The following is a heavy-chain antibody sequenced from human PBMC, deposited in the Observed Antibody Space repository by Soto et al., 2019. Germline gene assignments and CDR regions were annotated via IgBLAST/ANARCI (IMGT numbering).Heavy chain of an antibody. J-gene: IGHJ4*02. CDR3: ASERRYSSSWYPYYFDY. CDR1: GGTFSSYA. CDR2: IIPIFGTA. D-gene: IGHD6-13*01. V-gene: IGHV1-69*01. Sequence: QVQLVQSGAEVKKPGSSVKVSCKASGGTFSSYAISWVRQAPGQGLEWMGGIIPIFGTANYAQKFQGRVTITADESTSTAYMELSSLRSEDTVVYYCASERRYSSSWYPYYFDYWGQGTLVTVSS.